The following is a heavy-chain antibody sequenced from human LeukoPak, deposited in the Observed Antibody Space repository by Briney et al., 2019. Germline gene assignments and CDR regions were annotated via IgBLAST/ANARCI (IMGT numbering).Heavy chain of an antibody. CDR1: GGSFSGYY. CDR2: INHSGST. D-gene: IGHD1-26*01. J-gene: IGHJ4*02. Sequence: SETLSLTCAVYGGSFSGYYWSWIRQPPGKGLEWIGEINHSGSTNCNPSLKSRVTISGDTSKNQFSLKMTSVTAADTAVYYCAKVSGLVGAYYEIYFDYWGQGTLVTVSP. V-gene: IGHV4-34*01. CDR3: AKVSGLVGAYYEIYFDY.